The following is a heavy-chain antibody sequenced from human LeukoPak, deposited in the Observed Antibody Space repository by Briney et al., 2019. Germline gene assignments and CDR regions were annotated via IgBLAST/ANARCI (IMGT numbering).Heavy chain of an antibody. Sequence: PSETLSLTCDVYGGSFNSYYWNWIRQSPGKGLEWIGEINHSGSTNYNPSLKSRVIISVDTSKNQFSLKLTSVTAADTAVYYCATNLYGSGNYFAYWGQGTLVTVSS. D-gene: IGHD3-10*01. V-gene: IGHV4-34*01. J-gene: IGHJ4*02. CDR3: ATNLYGSGNYFAY. CDR2: INHSGST. CDR1: GGSFNSYY.